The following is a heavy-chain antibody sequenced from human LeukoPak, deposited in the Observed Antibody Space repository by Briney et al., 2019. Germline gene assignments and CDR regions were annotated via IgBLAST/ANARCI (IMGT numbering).Heavy chain of an antibody. J-gene: IGHJ4*02. D-gene: IGHD5-18*01. CDR3: AREIRGYSAFWYLDN. CDR2: INSGST. V-gene: IGHV4-59*01. Sequence: SETLSLTCSVSVGSISSYYWNWIRQAPGKGLEWIGYINSGSTNYNPSLKSRVTISVDTSRDQFSLKLSSVTAADTAVYYCAREIRGYSAFWYLDNWGQGTLVTVSS. CDR1: VGSISSYY.